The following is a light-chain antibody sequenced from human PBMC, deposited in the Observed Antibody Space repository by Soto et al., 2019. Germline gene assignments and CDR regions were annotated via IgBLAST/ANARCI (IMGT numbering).Light chain of an antibody. Sequence: DIQMTQSHSTLSASVGDTVTISCRASQNINNLLAWYQQKPGKAPKLLIYKASTLESGVPSRFSGSGSGTDFTLTISSLQPDDFATDYCQHYYTYPYTFGQGTKLEIK. CDR1: QNINNL. CDR3: QHYYTYPYT. V-gene: IGKV1-5*03. J-gene: IGKJ2*01. CDR2: KAS.